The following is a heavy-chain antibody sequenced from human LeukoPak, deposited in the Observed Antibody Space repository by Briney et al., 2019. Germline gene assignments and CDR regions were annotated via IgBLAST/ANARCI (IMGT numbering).Heavy chain of an antibody. CDR1: GGSISSSSYY. D-gene: IGHD2-15*01. Sequence: SQTLSLTCTVSGGSISSSSYYWGWIRQPPGKGLEWIASMYHSGNTYYNPSLRSRVTVSVDTSKNQFSLKLNSVTAADTAVYYCATQQCSGGSCYSRAIWFDPWGQGTLVTVSS. V-gene: IGHV4-39*01. J-gene: IGHJ5*02. CDR3: ATQQCSGGSCYSRAIWFDP. CDR2: MYHSGNT.